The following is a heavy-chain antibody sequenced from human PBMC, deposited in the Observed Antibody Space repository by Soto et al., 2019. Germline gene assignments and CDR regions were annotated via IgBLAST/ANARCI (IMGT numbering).Heavy chain of an antibody. J-gene: IGHJ4*02. CDR1: GFTFSSYS. V-gene: IGHV3-21*01. CDR2: ISSSSSYI. Sequence: AGSLSLSCAASGFTFSSYSMNWVRQSPGKGLEWVSSISSSSSYIYYADSVKGRFTITRDNAKNSLYLQMNSLRAEDTAVYYCARREKVPDYWGQGTLVTVSS. CDR3: ARREKVPDY.